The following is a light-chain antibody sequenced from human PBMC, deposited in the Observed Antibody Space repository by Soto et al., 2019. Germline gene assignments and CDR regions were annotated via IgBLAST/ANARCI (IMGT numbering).Light chain of an antibody. Sequence: EIVLTQSPGTLSLSPGERATLSCRASQNINSRYLAWYQQKPGQAPRLLIYGTSSRATGIPDRFSGSGSGTDFTLTISRLETEDFAVYYCQQFGSSPGFTFGPGTKVAIK. CDR2: GTS. V-gene: IGKV3-20*01. J-gene: IGKJ3*01. CDR1: QNINSRY. CDR3: QQFGSSPGFT.